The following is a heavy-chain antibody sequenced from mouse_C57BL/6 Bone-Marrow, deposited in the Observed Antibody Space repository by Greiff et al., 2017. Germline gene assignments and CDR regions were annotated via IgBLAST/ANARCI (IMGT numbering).Heavy chain of an antibody. CDR3: TRRRTNYGNYVSYWYFDV. J-gene: IGHJ1*03. Sequence: VQLQQSGTVLARPGASVKMSCKTSGYTFTSYWMHWVKQRPGQGLEWIGAIYPGNSDTSYNQKFKGKAKLTAVTSASTAYMERSSLTNEDSAVYYCTRRRTNYGNYVSYWYFDVWGTGTTVTVSS. V-gene: IGHV1-5*01. D-gene: IGHD2-1*01. CDR1: GYTFTSYW. CDR2: IYPGNSDT.